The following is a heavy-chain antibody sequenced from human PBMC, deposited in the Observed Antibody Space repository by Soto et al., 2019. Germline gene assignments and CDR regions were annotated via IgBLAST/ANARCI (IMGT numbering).Heavy chain of an antibody. J-gene: IGHJ4*02. CDR2: IYHSGST. Sequence: SATLSLTCAVSGCSISSGGSSWSWIRQPPGGGLQWIGYIYHSGSTYYNPSLRSRVTMSLDRSKNQFSLNLISVTAADTAVYFCARGRDGYDSFHFDYWGQGALVTVS. D-gene: IGHD5-12*01. CDR1: GCSISSGGSS. V-gene: IGHV4-30-2*01. CDR3: ARGRDGYDSFHFDY.